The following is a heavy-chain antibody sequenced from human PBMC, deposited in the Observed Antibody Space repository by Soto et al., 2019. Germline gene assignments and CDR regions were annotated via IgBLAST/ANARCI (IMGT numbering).Heavy chain of an antibody. D-gene: IGHD6-13*01. Sequence: ASVKVSCKASGYTFTSYGISWVRQAPGQGLEWMGWISAYNGNTNYAQKLQGRVTMTTDTSTSTAYMELRSLRSDDTPGYYCARDPPTGYSSSWYNYYYYYGMDVWG. CDR2: ISAYNGNT. J-gene: IGHJ6*02. V-gene: IGHV1-18*04. CDR1: GYTFTSYG. CDR3: ARDPPTGYSSSWYNYYYYYGMDV.